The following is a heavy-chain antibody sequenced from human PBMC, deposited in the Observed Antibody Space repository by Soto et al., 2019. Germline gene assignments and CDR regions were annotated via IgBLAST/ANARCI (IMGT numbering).Heavy chain of an antibody. CDR2: IYYSGST. D-gene: IGHD3-22*01. CDR1: GGSISSSSYY. Sequence: PSETLSLTCTVSGGSISSSSYYWGWIRQPPGKGLEWIGSIYYSGSTYYNPSLKSRVTISVDTSKNQFSLKLSSVTAADTAVYYCARQFLSITMIVVVTFSGYFQHWGQGTLVTVSS. CDR3: ARQFLSITMIVVVTFSGYFQH. V-gene: IGHV4-39*01. J-gene: IGHJ1*01.